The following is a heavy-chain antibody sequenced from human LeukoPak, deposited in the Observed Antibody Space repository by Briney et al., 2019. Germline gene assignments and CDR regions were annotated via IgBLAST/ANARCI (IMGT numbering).Heavy chain of an antibody. CDR1: GYRFTDHY. Sequence: ASVTVSCKASGYRFTDHYMHWVRQAPGQGLEWMGWINPKSGGTHYAQNFQGSVTMTRETSTSTAYLDLSRLGSDDTSVYFCARASSDYYVPDYWGQGTLVTVSS. J-gene: IGHJ4*02. CDR3: ARASSDYYVPDY. V-gene: IGHV1-2*04. CDR2: INPKSGGT. D-gene: IGHD4-17*01.